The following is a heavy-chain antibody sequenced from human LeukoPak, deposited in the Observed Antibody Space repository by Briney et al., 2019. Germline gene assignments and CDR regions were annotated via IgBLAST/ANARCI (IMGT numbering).Heavy chain of an antibody. Sequence: GGSLRLSCAASGFTFSSYWMSWVRQAPGKGLEWVANIKQDGSEKYYVDSVKGRLTISRDSAKNSLYLQMNSLRAEDTAVYYCARAPFSSSWYLRIRSEYYFDYWGQGTLVTVSS. CDR1: GFTFSSYW. V-gene: IGHV3-7*01. CDR3: ARAPFSSSWYLRIRSEYYFDY. J-gene: IGHJ4*02. D-gene: IGHD6-13*01. CDR2: IKQDGSEK.